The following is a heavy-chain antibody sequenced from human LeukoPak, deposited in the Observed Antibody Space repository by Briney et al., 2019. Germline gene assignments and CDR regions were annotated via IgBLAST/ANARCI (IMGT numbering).Heavy chain of an antibody. V-gene: IGHV1-69*05. CDR3: ARLTTVTNNWSDP. Sequence: SVKVSCKASGGTFSSYAISWVRQAPGQGLEWMGGIIPIFGTANYAQKFQGRVTITTDESTSTAYMELSSLRSEDTAVYYCARLTTVTNNWSDPWGQGTLVTVSS. J-gene: IGHJ5*02. CDR2: IIPIFGTA. CDR1: GGTFSSYA. D-gene: IGHD4-17*01.